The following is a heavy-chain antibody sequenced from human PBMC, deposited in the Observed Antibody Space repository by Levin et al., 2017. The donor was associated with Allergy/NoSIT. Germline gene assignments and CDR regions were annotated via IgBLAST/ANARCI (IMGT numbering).Heavy chain of an antibody. Sequence: SETLSLTCTVSGGSISSSSYYWGWIRQPPEKGLEWIGSIYYSGSTYYNPSLKSRVTISVDTSKNQFSLKLSSVTAADTAGYYCARQPRTRDYDIVTGYYYGNWFDPWGQGTLVTVSA. CDR1: GGSISSSSYY. V-gene: IGHV4-39*01. J-gene: IGHJ5*02. D-gene: IGHD3-9*01. CDR3: ARQPRTRDYDIVTGYYYGNWFDP. CDR2: IYYSGST.